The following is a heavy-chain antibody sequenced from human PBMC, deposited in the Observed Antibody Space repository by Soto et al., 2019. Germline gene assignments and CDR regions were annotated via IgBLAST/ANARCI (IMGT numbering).Heavy chain of an antibody. CDR3: TRDYNYDSSGYYYRLFFY. J-gene: IGHJ4*02. CDR1: GYTFTSYG. V-gene: IGHV1-18*04. D-gene: IGHD3-22*01. CDR2: ISAYNGNT. Sequence: SVKVSCKASGYTFTSYGISWVRQAPGQGLEWMGWISAYNGNTNYAQKLQGRVTMTTDTSTSTAYMELRSLRSDDTAVYYCTRDYNYDSSGYYYRLFFYWGQGTLVTVSS.